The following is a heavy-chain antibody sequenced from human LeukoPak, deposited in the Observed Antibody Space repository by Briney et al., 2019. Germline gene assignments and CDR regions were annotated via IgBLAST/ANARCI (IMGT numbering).Heavy chain of an antibody. V-gene: IGHV4-59*12. D-gene: IGHD3-3*01. J-gene: IGHJ5*02. CDR3: ARGLPITIFDP. CDR2: IYYSGST. CDR1: GGSISSYY. Sequence: SETLSLTCAVYGGSISSYYWSWIRQPPGKGLEWIGFIYYSGSTNYNPSLKSRVTMSVATSRNQFSLKLSSVTAADTAVYYCARGLPITIFDPWGQGTLVTVSS.